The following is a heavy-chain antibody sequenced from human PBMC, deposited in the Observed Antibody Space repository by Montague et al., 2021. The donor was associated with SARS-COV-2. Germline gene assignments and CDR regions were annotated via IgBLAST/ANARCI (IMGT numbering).Heavy chain of an antibody. Sequence: SETLSLTCAVHGGSFSGYYWNWIRQRPGKGLEWIGEINHGGSTNYNPSLKNRLTISADTSKNQFSLKLTSVAATDTAVYYCARLRDGVVPSPILGIGPYFTYYYMDVWGKGNTVTVS. J-gene: IGHJ6*03. CDR2: INHGGST. CDR1: GGSFSGYY. D-gene: IGHD2-15*01. V-gene: IGHV4-34*01. CDR3: ARLRDGVVPSPILGIGPYFTYYYMDV.